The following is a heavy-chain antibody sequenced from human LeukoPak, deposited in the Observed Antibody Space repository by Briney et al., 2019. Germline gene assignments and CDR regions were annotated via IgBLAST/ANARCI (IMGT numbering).Heavy chain of an antibody. Sequence: ASVKVSCKASGYTFTGYYMHWVRQAPGQGLEWMGWINPNSGGTNYAQKFQGRVTMTRDTSISTAYMELSRLRSDDTAVYYCARGTSIWLLTDYYYYMDVWGKGTTVTVSS. D-gene: IGHD5-18*01. CDR3: ARGTSIWLLTDYYYYMDV. V-gene: IGHV1-2*02. CDR2: INPNSGGT. J-gene: IGHJ6*03. CDR1: GYTFTGYY.